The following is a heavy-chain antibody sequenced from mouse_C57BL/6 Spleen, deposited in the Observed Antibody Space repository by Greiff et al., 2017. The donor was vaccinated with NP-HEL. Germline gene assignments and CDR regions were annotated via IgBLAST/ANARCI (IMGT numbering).Heavy chain of an antibody. J-gene: IGHJ2*01. Sequence: VQLQQSGAELVMPGASVKLSCKASGYTFTSYWMHWVKQRPGQGLEWIGEIDPSDSYTNYNQKFKGKSTLTVDKSSSTAYMQLSSLTSEDSAVYYCARSDTTGDYWGQGTTLTVSS. CDR2: IDPSDSYT. CDR3: ARSDTTGDY. V-gene: IGHV1-69*01. CDR1: GYTFTSYW. D-gene: IGHD1-1*01.